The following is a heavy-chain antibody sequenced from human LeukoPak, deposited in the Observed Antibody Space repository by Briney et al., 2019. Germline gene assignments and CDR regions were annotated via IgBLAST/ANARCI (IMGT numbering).Heavy chain of an antibody. CDR3: ARAGNPTNYGNSFDY. CDR2: LSCDGREK. Sequence: QPGGSLRLSCAASGFTFSNFAMHWVRQAPGKGLEWVAVLSCDGREKYFADSVKGRFTIFRDNSKNTLYLQMNSLRAEDTAVYYCARAGNPTNYGNSFDYWGQGTLVTVSS. CDR1: GFTFSNFA. J-gene: IGHJ4*02. V-gene: IGHV3-30*03. D-gene: IGHD4-17*01.